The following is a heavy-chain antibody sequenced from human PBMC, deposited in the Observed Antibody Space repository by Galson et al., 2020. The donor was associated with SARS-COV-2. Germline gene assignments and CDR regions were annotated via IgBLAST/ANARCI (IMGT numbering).Heavy chain of an antibody. CDR2: ISYDGSNK. V-gene: IGHV3-30*04. Sequence: GGSLRLSCAASGFTFSSYAMHWVRQAPGKGLEWVAVISYDGSNKYYADSVKGRFTISRDNSKNTLYLQMNSLRAEDTAVYYCARGLIAAAGWFDPWGQGTLVTVSS. D-gene: IGHD6-13*01. CDR3: ARGLIAAAGWFDP. J-gene: IGHJ5*02. CDR1: GFTFSSYA.